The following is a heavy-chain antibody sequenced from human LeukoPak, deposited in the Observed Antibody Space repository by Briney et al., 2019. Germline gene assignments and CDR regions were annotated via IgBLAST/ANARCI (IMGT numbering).Heavy chain of an antibody. CDR3: ASGRDGYNHDAFDI. CDR1: GFTVSSNY. D-gene: IGHD5-24*01. CDR2: IYSGGST. V-gene: IGHV3-53*01. Sequence: SGGSLRLSCAASGFTVSSNYMSWVRQAPGKGLEWVSVIYSGGSTYYADSVKGRFTISRDNSKNTLYLQMNSLRAEDTAVYYCASGRDGYNHDAFDIWGQGTMVTVSS. J-gene: IGHJ3*02.